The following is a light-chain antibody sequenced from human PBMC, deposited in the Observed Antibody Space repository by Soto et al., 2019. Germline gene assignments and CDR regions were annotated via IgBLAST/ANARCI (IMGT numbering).Light chain of an antibody. CDR2: EVS. V-gene: IGLV2-14*01. Sequence: QSELTQPASEYGYPGQSITISCTEISSDVGGYHYVSWYQQHPGKAPKLMIYEVSKRPSGVSNHFSGSKSGNTASLTISALQAEDEAEYYCSSYTSSSPLYVFGTGTKVTVL. CDR1: SSDVGGYHY. CDR3: SSYTSSSPLYV. J-gene: IGLJ1*01.